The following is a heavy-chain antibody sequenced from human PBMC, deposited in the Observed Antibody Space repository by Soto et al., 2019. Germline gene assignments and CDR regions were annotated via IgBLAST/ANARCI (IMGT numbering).Heavy chain of an antibody. CDR1: GYTFTSYA. CDR3: AADSFCGSGTDAFDI. V-gene: IGHV1-3*01. D-gene: IGHD6-25*01. CDR2: INAGNGNT. J-gene: IGHJ3*02. Sequence: ASVKVSCKASGYTFTSYAMHWVRQAPGQRLEWMGWINAGNGNTKYSQKFQGRVTITRDISTSTAYMELSSLRSEDTAVYYCAADSFCGSGTDAFDIWGQGTMVTVSS.